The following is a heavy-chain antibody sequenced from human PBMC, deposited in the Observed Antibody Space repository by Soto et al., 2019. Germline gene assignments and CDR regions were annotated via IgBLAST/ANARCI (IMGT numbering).Heavy chain of an antibody. CDR3: ASSSWYDLDY. V-gene: IGHV3-30*03. D-gene: IGHD6-13*01. Sequence: QGQLVESGGGVVQPGRSLRLSCAASGFTFSSYAMHWVRQAPGKGLEWVAVISYDGSNKFYADSVKGRFTISRDNSKNTLYLQMNSLRAEDTAVYYCASSSWYDLDYWGQGTLVTVSS. CDR1: GFTFSSYA. J-gene: IGHJ4*02. CDR2: ISYDGSNK.